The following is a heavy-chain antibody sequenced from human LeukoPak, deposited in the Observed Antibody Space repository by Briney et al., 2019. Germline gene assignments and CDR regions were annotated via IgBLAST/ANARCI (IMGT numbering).Heavy chain of an antibody. D-gene: IGHD6-19*01. CDR2: ISSSSSYI. Sequence: GGSLRLSCAASGFTFSTYNMNWVRQAPGKGLEWVSSISSSSSYIYYADSVKGRFTISRDNAKNSLYLQMNSLRAEDTAVYYCARDLFIAVAGTFGTWDWYFDLWGRGTLVTVSS. CDR3: ARDLFIAVAGTFGTWDWYFDL. V-gene: IGHV3-21*01. CDR1: GFTFSTYN. J-gene: IGHJ2*01.